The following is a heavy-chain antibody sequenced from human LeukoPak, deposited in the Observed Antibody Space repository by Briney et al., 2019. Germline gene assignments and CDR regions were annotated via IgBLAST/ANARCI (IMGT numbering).Heavy chain of an antibody. J-gene: IGHJ4*02. D-gene: IGHD3-9*01. V-gene: IGHV3-30*04. CDR3: ARGYYDISAFDY. CDR2: ISYDGSNK. Sequence: PGGSLRLSCAASGFTFSSYAMHWVRQAPGKGLEWVAVISYDGSNKYYADSVKGRFTISRDNSKNTLYLQMNSLRAEDTAVYYCARGYYDISAFDYWGQGTLVTVSS. CDR1: GFTFSSYA.